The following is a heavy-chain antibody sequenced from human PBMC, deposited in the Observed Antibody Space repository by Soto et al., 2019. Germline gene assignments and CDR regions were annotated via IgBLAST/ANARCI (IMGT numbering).Heavy chain of an antibody. CDR3: ARQGYCSNTACYTVDY. D-gene: IGHD2-2*02. J-gene: IGHJ4*02. Sequence: GESLKISCSGSGYSFTSYCIGLVLQMPGKGLEWMGIIYPGDSNTRYSPSFQGQVTISADKSISSAYLQWSSLKASDTAMYYCARQGYCSNTACYTVDYWGQGTLVTVSS. CDR2: IYPGDSNT. CDR1: GYSFTSYC. V-gene: IGHV5-51*01.